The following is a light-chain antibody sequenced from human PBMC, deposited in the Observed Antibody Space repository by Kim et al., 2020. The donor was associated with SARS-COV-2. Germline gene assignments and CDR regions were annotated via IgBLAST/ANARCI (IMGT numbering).Light chain of an antibody. CDR3: QSYDSSLSGWV. Sequence: RVTIACTGSSSHIGAGYDVHWYQQLPGTAPKLLIYGNSNRPSGVPDRFSGSKSGTSASLAITGLQAEDEADYYCQSYDSSLSGWVFGGGTKLTVL. CDR2: GNS. CDR1: SSHIGAGYD. J-gene: IGLJ3*02. V-gene: IGLV1-40*01.